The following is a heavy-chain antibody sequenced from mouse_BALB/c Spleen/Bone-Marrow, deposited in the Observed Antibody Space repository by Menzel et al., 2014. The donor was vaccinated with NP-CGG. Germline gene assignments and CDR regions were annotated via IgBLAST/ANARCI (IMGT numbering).Heavy chain of an antibody. Sequence: EVKLVESGPSLIKPSQTLSLTCSVTGDSITSGYWNWIRKFPGNELEYMGYISYTGNTYYNPSLKSRISIARDTSKNQYYLQLHSVTTGDTATYFCARSLGRFDYWGQGATLTVSS. V-gene: IGHV3-8*02. CDR1: GDSITSGY. CDR2: ISYTGNT. CDR3: ARSLGRFDY. D-gene: IGHD4-1*01. J-gene: IGHJ2*01.